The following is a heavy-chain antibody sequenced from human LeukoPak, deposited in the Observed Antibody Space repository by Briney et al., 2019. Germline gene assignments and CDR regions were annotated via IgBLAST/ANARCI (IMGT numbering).Heavy chain of an antibody. J-gene: IGHJ4*02. CDR2: LTADGSST. Sequence: PGGSLRLSCAASGFTLTTYAMYWVRQAPGKGLVWVSRLTADGSSTIHADSVMGRFTVSRDIAKNTLYLEMNSLRAEDTAVYYCARAQLGTPTDCWGQGTLVTVSS. CDR3: ARAQLGTPTDC. V-gene: IGHV3-74*01. CDR1: GFTLTTYA. D-gene: IGHD1-26*01.